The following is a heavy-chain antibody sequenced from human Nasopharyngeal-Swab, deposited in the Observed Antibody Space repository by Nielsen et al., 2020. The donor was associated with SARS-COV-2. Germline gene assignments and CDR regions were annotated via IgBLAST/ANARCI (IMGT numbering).Heavy chain of an antibody. D-gene: IGHD5-18*01. J-gene: IGHJ6*02. CDR1: GFTVSSNY. CDR2: IYSGGST. Sequence: GGSLRLSCAASGFTVSSNYMSWVRQAPGKGLEWVSVIYSGGSTYYADSVKGRFTISRHNSKNTLYPQMNSLRAEDTAVYYCARGGYSYGYYYYGMDVWGQGTTVTVSS. V-gene: IGHV3-53*04. CDR3: ARGGYSYGYYYYGMDV.